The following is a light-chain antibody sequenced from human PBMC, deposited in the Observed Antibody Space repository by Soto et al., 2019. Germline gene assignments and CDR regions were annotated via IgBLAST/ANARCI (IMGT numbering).Light chain of an antibody. J-gene: IGLJ1*01. CDR3: CSYVGSTTYL. CDR1: SDDIGRYNQ. Sequence: QSVLTQPASVSGSPGQSITISCTGSSDDIGRYNQVSWYQQHPGKAPKVMIYEGSQRPSGVSNRFSGSKSGNTASLTISGLQAEDEADYYCCSYVGSTTYLFGSGTKVTVL. CDR2: EGS. V-gene: IGLV2-23*01.